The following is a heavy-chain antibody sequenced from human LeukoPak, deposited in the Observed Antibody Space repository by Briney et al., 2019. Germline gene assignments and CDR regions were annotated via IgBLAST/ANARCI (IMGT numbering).Heavy chain of an antibody. D-gene: IGHD2/OR15-2a*01. CDR3: ARDEDTSALSEY. Sequence: GGSLRLSCAGSGLSFSSNTMSWVRQAPGRGLEWVSAISNNGGRTDYADSVKGRFTISRDNSKSTLYLHMDSLRAEDTAVYYCARDEDTSALSEYWGQGTLVTVSS. J-gene: IGHJ4*02. CDR1: GLSFSSNT. CDR2: ISNNGGRT. V-gene: IGHV3-23*01.